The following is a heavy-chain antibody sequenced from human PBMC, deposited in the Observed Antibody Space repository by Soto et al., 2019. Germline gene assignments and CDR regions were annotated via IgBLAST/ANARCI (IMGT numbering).Heavy chain of an antibody. Sequence: GGSLRLSCAASGFTFSSYWMSWVRQAPGKGLEWVANIKQDGSEKYYVDSVKGRFTISRDNAKNSLYLQMNSLRAEDTAVYYCARAPSPYGDYVGELFDYWGQGTLVTVSS. CDR2: IKQDGSEK. V-gene: IGHV3-7*01. D-gene: IGHD4-17*01. J-gene: IGHJ4*02. CDR3: ARAPSPYGDYVGELFDY. CDR1: GFTFSSYW.